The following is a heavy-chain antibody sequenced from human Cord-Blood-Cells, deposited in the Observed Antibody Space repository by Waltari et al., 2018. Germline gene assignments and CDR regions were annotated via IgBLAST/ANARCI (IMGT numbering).Heavy chain of an antibody. CDR2: IIPILGTA. V-gene: IGHV1-69*01. CDR3: ARRRLTLNWFDP. D-gene: IGHD2-15*01. CDR1: GGTFSSYA. J-gene: IGHJ5*02. Sequence: QVQLVQSGAEVKKPGSSVKVSCKASGGTFSSYALSWVRQAPGQGREWMGGIIPILGTANYAQKFQGRGAINADESTSTAYMELSSLRSEDTAVYYCARRRLTLNWFDPWGQGTLVTVSS.